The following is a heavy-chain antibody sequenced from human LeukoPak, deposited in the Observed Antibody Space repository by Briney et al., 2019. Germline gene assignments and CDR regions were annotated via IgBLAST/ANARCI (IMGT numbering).Heavy chain of an antibody. J-gene: IGHJ4*02. V-gene: IGHV1-2*06. CDR3: AGLRYCSSTTCYAEMYYFDY. CDR2: IHPNNGGT. Sequence: ASVKVSCKTSGYMHWVRQAPGQGLEWMGRIHPNNGGTDYAQKFQGRVTMTRDTSISTAYMELSSLRSDDTAVYYCAGLRYCSSTTCYAEMYYFDYRGQGTPVTVSS. D-gene: IGHD2-2*01. CDR1: GY.